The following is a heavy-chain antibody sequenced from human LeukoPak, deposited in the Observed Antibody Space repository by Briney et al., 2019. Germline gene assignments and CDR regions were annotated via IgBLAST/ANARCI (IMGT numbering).Heavy chain of an antibody. CDR1: GFTFSSYA. CDR3: AKTGAGYYYMDV. J-gene: IGHJ6*03. D-gene: IGHD7-27*01. V-gene: IGHV3-23*01. Sequence: PGGSLRLSCAASGFTFSSYAMSWVRQAPGKGLEWVSAISGSGGGTYYADSVRGRFTISRDNSKNTLYLQMNSLRAEDTAVYYCAKTGAGYYYMDVWGKGTTVTVSS. CDR2: ISGSGGGT.